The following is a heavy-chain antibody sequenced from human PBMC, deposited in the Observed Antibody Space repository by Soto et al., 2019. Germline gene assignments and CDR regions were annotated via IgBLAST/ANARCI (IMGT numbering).Heavy chain of an antibody. D-gene: IGHD2-15*01. J-gene: IGHJ4*02. CDR3: ARGPFCSGGSCYSHAKSYFDY. Sequence: SVKVSCKASGGTFSSYAISWVRQAPGQGLERMGGIIPILGIANYAQKFQGRVTITADKSTSTAYMELSSPRSEDTAVYYCARGPFCSGGSCYSHAKSYFDYWGQGTLVTVSS. CDR1: GGTFSSYA. CDR2: IIPILGIA. V-gene: IGHV1-69*10.